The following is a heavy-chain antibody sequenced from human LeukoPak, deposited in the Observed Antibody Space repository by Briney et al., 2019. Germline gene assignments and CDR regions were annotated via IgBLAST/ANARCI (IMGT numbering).Heavy chain of an antibody. CDR3: AKGKIPPGGFHFDY. V-gene: IGHV3-30*02. CDR1: GFTFSSFG. Sequence: GGSLRLSCAASGFTFSSFGIHWVRQAPGKGLEWVAFIRSDGISKYYADSVKGRFTISRDNSKSTLYLQVNSLGAEGTAVYYCAKGKIPPGGFHFDYWGQGTLVTVSS. D-gene: IGHD5-12*01. CDR2: IRSDGISK. J-gene: IGHJ4*02.